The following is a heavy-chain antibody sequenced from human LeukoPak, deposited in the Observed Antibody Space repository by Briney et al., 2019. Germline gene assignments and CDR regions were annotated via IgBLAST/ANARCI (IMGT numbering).Heavy chain of an antibody. J-gene: IGHJ4*02. CDR2: IIPIFGTA. CDR3: ARDEMATMPLGY. D-gene: IGHD5-24*01. V-gene: IGHV1-69*05. Sequence: ASVKVSCKASGGTFSSYAISWVRQAPGQGLEWMGRIIPIFGTANYAQKFQGRVTITTDESTSTAYMELSSLRSEDTAVYYCARDEMATMPLGYWGQGTLVTVSS. CDR1: GGTFSSYA.